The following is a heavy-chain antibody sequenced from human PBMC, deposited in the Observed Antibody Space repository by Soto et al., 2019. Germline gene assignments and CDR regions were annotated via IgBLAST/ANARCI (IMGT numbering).Heavy chain of an antibody. J-gene: IGHJ5*01. Sequence: GGSLRLSCAASGFTFSSYAMHWVRQAPGKGLEWVAIISYDGSNTYNTDSVKGRFTVSRDNSKNTLYLEMNSLRPEDTAIYYCARDPRYGSHCTSPSCYGIIDNWFDSWGQGTLVTVSS. CDR2: ISYDGSNT. D-gene: IGHD2-2*01. V-gene: IGHV3-30-3*01. CDR1: GFTFSSYA. CDR3: ARDPRYGSHCTSPSCYGIIDNWFDS.